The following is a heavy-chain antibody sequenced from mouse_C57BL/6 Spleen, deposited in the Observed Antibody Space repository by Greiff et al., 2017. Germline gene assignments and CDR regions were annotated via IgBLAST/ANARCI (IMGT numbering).Heavy chain of an antibody. V-gene: IGHV1-50*01. CDR3: ARGGVRYYAMDY. CDR1: GYTFTSYW. J-gene: IGHJ4*01. CDR2: IDPSDSYT. Sequence: VQLQQSGAELVKPGASVKLSCKASGYTFTSYWMQWVQQRPGQGLEWIGEIDPSDSYTNYNQKFKGKATLTVDTSSSTAYMQLSSLTSEDSAVYDCARGGVRYYAMDYWGQGTSVTVSS.